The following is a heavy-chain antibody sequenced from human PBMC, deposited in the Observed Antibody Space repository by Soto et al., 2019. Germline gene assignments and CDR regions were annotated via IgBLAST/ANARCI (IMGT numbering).Heavy chain of an antibody. J-gene: IGHJ4*02. CDR2: LNPAKGDT. CDR1: GYSLTSHA. Sequence: QVQLVQSGAEVKKPGASVKVSCKASGYSLTSHAIHWLRQAPGQRLEWLGWLNPAKGDTKYSQKFQGRVTITRDTSANVAYLELNSLRSEGTAVYYCARSPYAGYPRARWGQGTLVTVSS. CDR3: ARSPYAGYPRAR. D-gene: IGHD5-12*01. V-gene: IGHV1-3*01.